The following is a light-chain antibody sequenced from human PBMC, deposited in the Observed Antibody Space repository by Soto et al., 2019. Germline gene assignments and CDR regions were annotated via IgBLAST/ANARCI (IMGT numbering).Light chain of an antibody. CDR3: QQYNNWPPPYT. CDR2: GAS. Sequence: EIVMTQSPATLSVSPGERATLSCRASQGVSSNLAWYQQKPGQAPRLLIYGASTRATGIPASFSGSGSGTEFTLTISSLQSEDFAVYYCQQYNNWPPPYTFGQGTKLEI. J-gene: IGKJ2*01. CDR1: QGVSSN. V-gene: IGKV3-15*01.